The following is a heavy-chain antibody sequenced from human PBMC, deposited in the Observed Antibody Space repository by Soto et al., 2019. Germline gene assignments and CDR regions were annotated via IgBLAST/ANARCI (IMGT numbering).Heavy chain of an antibody. Sequence: SETLSLTCTVSGGSISSGDYYWSWIRQPPGKGLEWIGYIYYSGSTYYNPSLKSRVTISVDTSKNQFSLKLSSVTAADTAVYYCARDKRGALDYYDSSGYYFDYWGQGTLVTAPQ. V-gene: IGHV4-30-4*01. CDR3: ARDKRGALDYYDSSGYYFDY. J-gene: IGHJ4*02. CDR2: IYYSGST. CDR1: GGSISSGDYY. D-gene: IGHD3-22*01.